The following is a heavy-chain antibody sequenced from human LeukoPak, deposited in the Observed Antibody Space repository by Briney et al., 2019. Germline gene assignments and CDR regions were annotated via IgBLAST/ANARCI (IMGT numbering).Heavy chain of an antibody. D-gene: IGHD3-9*01. V-gene: IGHV1-46*01. J-gene: IGHJ4*02. CDR1: GYTFTSYY. Sequence: ASVKVSCKASGYTFTSYYMYWVRQAPGQGLEWMGIINPSGDNTNYAQKFQGRVTMTRDTSTSTVYMELSGLRSEDTAVYYCARGVASLRYFDWSKMYYFDYWGQGTLVTVSS. CDR3: ARGVASLRYFDWSKMYYFDY. CDR2: INPSGDNT.